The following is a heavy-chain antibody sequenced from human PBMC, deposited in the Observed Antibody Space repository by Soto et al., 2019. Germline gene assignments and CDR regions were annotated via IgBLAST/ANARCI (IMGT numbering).Heavy chain of an antibody. Sequence: EVQLVESGGGLVQPGGSLRLSCEASAFTLSSYWMSWVRQAPGKGLEWVANIKPDGSEKYYVDSVKGRFTISIDNTKNSLYLQMSTLRPEDTAIYYCARDYESGFDMWGQGTLVTVSS. V-gene: IGHV3-7*01. J-gene: IGHJ3*02. CDR1: AFTLSSYW. CDR2: IKPDGSEK. CDR3: ARDYESGFDM. D-gene: IGHD3-22*01.